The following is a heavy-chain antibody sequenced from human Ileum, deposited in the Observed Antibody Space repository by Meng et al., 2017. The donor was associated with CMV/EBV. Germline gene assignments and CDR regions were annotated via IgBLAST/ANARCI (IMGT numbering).Heavy chain of an antibody. Sequence: ASVKVSCKASGYTFTSYGISWVRQAPGQGLEWMGWISAYNGNTNYAQKLQGRVTMTTDTSTSTAYMELRSLRSDDTAVYYCARYRSDDYYYGSGSYSDYWGQGTLVTVSS. V-gene: IGHV1-18*01. CDR2: ISAYNGNT. D-gene: IGHD3-10*01. CDR3: ARYRSDDYYYGSGSYSDY. J-gene: IGHJ4*02. CDR1: GYTFTSYG.